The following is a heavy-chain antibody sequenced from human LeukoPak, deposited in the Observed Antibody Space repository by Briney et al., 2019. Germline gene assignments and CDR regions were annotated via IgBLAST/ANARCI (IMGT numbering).Heavy chain of an antibody. CDR1: GGTFSSYA. CDR3: AVGDYYGSGSYYPYYYYYMDV. V-gene: IGHV1-69*05. Sequence: EASVKVFCKASGGTFSSYAISWVRQAPGQGLEWMGGIIPIFGTANYAQKFQGRVTITTDESTSTAYMELSSLRSEDTAVYYCAVGDYYGSGSYYPYYYYYMDVWGKGTTVTVSS. D-gene: IGHD3-10*01. CDR2: IIPIFGTA. J-gene: IGHJ6*03.